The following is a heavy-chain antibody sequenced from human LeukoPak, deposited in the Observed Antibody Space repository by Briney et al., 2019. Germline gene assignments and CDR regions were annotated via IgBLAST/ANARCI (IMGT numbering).Heavy chain of an antibody. CDR2: MNPNSGNT. CDR1: GYTFTSYD. J-gene: IGHJ4*02. D-gene: IGHD5-18*01. Sequence: ASVKVSCNASGYTFTSYDINWVRQATGQGLEWMGWMNPNSGNTGYAQKFQGRVTMTRNTSISTAYMELSSLRSEDTAVYYCARWGYSYGNIYDYWGQGTLVTVSS. CDR3: ARWGYSYGNIYDY. V-gene: IGHV1-8*01.